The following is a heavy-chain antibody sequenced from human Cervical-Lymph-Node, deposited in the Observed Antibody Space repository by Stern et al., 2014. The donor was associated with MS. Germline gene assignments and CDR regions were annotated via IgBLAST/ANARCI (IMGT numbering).Heavy chain of an antibody. J-gene: IGHJ5*02. Sequence: VQLVQSGAEVKKPGSSVKVSCKASGGTFNSYAISWVRQAPGQGLEWMGGIIPIFGIANYAQKFQGRVTITADKSTSTASMELSSLRSEDTAVYYCARGGLSGSYVWFDPWGQGTLVTVSS. CDR1: GGTFNSYA. D-gene: IGHD1-26*01. V-gene: IGHV1-69*17. CDR3: ARGGLSGSYVWFDP. CDR2: IIPIFGIA.